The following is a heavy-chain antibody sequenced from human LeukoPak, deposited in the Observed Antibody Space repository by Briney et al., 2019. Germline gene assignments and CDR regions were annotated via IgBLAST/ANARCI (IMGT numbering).Heavy chain of an antibody. CDR3: ASRAYCSSSSCPFGF. CDR2: IYYSGST. V-gene: IGHV4-39*01. Sequence: KPSETPSLTRTVSGGSISRNNYYRGWVPQPPGEGLEGVGDIYYSGSTYYNPSLKSRVTISVDTSKVLLSLKLSSVTAADTAVYYCASRAYCSSSSCPFGFWGQGTLVTVSS. CDR1: GGSISRNNYY. D-gene: IGHD2-2*01. J-gene: IGHJ4*02.